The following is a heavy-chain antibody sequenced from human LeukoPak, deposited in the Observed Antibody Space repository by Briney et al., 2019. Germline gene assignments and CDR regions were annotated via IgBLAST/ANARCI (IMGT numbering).Heavy chain of an antibody. V-gene: IGHV3-21*01. D-gene: IGHD1-7*01. CDR2: IDSSSSYI. CDR3: ARPGITGTMGYGAFDI. CDR1: GFTFSSYS. J-gene: IGHJ3*02. Sequence: GGSLRLSCAASGFTFSSYSINWVRQAPGKGLEWVSSIDSSSSYIYYADSVKGRFTISRDNAKNSLFLQMNNLRVEDTAVYYCARPGITGTMGYGAFDIWGQGTRVTVSS.